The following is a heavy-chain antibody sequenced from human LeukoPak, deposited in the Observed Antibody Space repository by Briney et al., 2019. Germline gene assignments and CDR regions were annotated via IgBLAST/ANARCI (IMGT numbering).Heavy chain of an antibody. D-gene: IGHD3-3*01. Sequence: GASVKVSFKASGYTFTSYDINWVRQATGQGLEWMGWMNPNRGNTGYAQKFQGRVTITRNTAISKAYMELSSLRSEDTAVYYCARRGGFGFWRGYYYYYYMDVWGKGTTVTVSS. CDR2: MNPNRGNT. CDR3: ARRGGFGFWRGYYYYYYMDV. J-gene: IGHJ6*03. CDR1: GYTFTSYD. V-gene: IGHV1-8*03.